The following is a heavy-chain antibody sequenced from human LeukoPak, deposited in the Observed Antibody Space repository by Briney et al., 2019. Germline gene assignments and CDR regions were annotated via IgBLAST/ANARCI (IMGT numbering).Heavy chain of an antibody. CDR3: ARGFPDFWSGYRLDY. CDR2: IYYSGST. J-gene: IGHJ4*02. CDR1: GGSISSYY. D-gene: IGHD3-3*01. V-gene: IGHV4-59*01. Sequence: PSETLSLTCSVSGGSISSYYWSWIRQPPGKGLEWTVYIYYSGSTNYNPSLKSRVTISVDTSKNQFSLKLSSVTAADTAVYYCARGFPDFWSGYRLDYWGQGTLDTVPS.